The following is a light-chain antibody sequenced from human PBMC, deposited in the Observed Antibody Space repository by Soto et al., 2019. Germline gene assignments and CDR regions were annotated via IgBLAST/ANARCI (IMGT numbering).Light chain of an antibody. J-gene: IGKJ1*01. CDR1: QSISTW. Sequence: DIQMTQSPSTLSASVGDRVTITCRASQSISTWLAWYQQKPGKAPKLLIYDASNLEREVPSRFSGSGSGTEFTLTISSLQPDDFAIYYCQQYNSYSRMFGQGTKVEIK. CDR3: QQYNSYSRM. CDR2: DAS. V-gene: IGKV1-5*01.